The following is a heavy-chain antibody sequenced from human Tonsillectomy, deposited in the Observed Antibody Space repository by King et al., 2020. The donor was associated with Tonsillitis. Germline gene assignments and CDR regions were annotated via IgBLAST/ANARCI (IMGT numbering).Heavy chain of an antibody. CDR2: ISYDGSNK. V-gene: IGHV3-30*18. Sequence: VQLVESGGGVVQPGRSLRVSCAASGFTFSSYGMHWVRQAPGKGLEWVAVISYDGSNKYYAESVKGRFTISRDNSKNTLYLQMNSLRAEDTAGYYCAKEALAVVGTGDFQHWGQGTLVTVSS. CDR3: AKEALAVVGTGDFQH. CDR1: GFTFSSYG. J-gene: IGHJ1*01. D-gene: IGHD6-19*01.